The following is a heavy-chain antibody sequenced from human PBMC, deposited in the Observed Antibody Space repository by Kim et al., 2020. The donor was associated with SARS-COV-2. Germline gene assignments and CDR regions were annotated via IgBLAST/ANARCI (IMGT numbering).Heavy chain of an antibody. J-gene: IGHJ2*01. CDR2: ISYDGSNK. CDR1: GFTFSSYA. CDR3: ARGYFGAAAGDPLDWYFDL. V-gene: IGHV3-30-3*01. Sequence: GGSLILSCAASGFTFSSYAMHWVRQAPGKGLEWVAVISYDGSNKYYADSVKGRFTISRDNSKNTLYLQMNSLRAEDTAVYYCARGYFGAAAGDPLDWYFDLWGRGTLVTVSS. D-gene: IGHD6-13*01.